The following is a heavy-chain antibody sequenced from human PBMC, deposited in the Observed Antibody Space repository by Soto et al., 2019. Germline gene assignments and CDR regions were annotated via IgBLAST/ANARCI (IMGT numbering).Heavy chain of an antibody. CDR2: ISSSSSYI. V-gene: IGHV3-21*01. J-gene: IGHJ3*02. CDR3: ARDILHSSGWQWDAFDI. D-gene: IGHD6-19*01. Sequence: ESGGGLVKPGGSLRLSCAASGFTFSSYSMNWVRQAPGKGLEWVSSISSSSSYIYYADSVKGRFTISRDNAKNSLYLQMNSLRAEDTAVYYCARDILHSSGWQWDAFDIWGQGTMVTVSS. CDR1: GFTFSSYS.